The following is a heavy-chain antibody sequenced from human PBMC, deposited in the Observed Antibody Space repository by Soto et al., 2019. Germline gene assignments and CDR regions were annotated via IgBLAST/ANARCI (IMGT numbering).Heavy chain of an antibody. V-gene: IGHV1-2*04. CDR3: ARDRGNYGSGSYFPKYFYYFDY. Sequence: ASVKVSCKASGYTFTGYYMHWVRQAPGQGLEWMGWINPNSGGTNYAQKFQGWVTMTRDTSISTAYMELSRLRSDDTAVYYCARDRGNYGSGSYFPKYFYYFDYWGQGTLVTVSS. CDR1: GYTFTGYY. CDR2: INPNSGGT. J-gene: IGHJ4*02. D-gene: IGHD3-10*01.